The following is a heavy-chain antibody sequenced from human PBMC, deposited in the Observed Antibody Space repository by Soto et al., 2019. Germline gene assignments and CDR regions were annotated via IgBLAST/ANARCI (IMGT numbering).Heavy chain of an antibody. Sequence: SETLSLTCTVSGASIITDNYFWVWIRQTPRRGLELIGSISYSGRTYDNPSLQSRVTISIDASKNQFSLKLTSVTTADTAVYYCARRRASDYGGNHHPYYFDRWGQGALVTVSS. D-gene: IGHD4-17*01. CDR2: ISYSGRT. V-gene: IGHV4-39*01. J-gene: IGHJ4*02. CDR1: GASIITDNYF. CDR3: ARRRASDYGGNHHPYYFDR.